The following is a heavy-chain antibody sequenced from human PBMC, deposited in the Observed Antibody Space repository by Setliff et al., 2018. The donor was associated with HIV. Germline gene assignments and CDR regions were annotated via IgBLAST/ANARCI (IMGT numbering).Heavy chain of an antibody. Sequence: GGSLRLSCAASGLTFSTHSMNWVRQAPGKGLEWVSYISGSSSPIYYADSVKGRFTISRDNAKNSLYLQMNSLTAEDTAVYYCARGNIVVVTAYFDYWGQGTLVTVSS. J-gene: IGHJ4*02. CDR3: ARGNIVVVTAYFDY. V-gene: IGHV3-48*04. CDR1: GLTFSTHS. CDR2: ISGSSSPI. D-gene: IGHD2-21*02.